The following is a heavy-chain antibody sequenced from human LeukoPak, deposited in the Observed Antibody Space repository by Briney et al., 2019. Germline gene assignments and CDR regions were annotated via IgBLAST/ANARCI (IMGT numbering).Heavy chain of an antibody. V-gene: IGHV1-8*02. CDR2: MNPNSGDT. D-gene: IGHD3-10*01. CDR3: ARGLYGTGSHFHF. J-gene: IGHJ4*02. CDR1: GPTFSSYD. Sequence: SGKVSCKASGPTFSSYDINWVRQATGQGLEWMGWMNPNSGDTGYTQRFQGRVTMTRDTSISTAYMELSSLRSEDTAVYYCARGLYGTGSHFHFWVQGTLVTVSS.